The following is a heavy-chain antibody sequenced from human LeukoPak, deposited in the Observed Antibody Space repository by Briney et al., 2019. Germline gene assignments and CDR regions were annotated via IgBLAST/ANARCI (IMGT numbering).Heavy chain of an antibody. CDR3: ARDIGGTSDY. D-gene: IGHD1-1*01. CDR1: GFTVSSNY. J-gene: IGHJ4*02. Sequence: GGSLRLSCAASGFTVSSNYMSWVRQAPGKGLEWVSVIYSGGSTYYAKSVKGRFTISRDNSKNTLYLQMNSLTTEDTAVYYCARDIGGTSDYWGQGTLVTVSS. CDR2: IYSGGST. V-gene: IGHV3-53*01.